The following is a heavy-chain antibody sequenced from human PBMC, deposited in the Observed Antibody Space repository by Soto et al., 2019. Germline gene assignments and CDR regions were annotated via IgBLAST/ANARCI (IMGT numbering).Heavy chain of an antibody. CDR3: ARVNLEWLLTLDY. Sequence: ASETLSLTCTVSGGSISSYYWSWIRQPPGKGLEWIGYIYYSGSTNYNPSLKSRVTISVDTSKNQFSLKLSSVTAADTAVYYCARVNLEWLLTLDYWGQGTLVTVSS. J-gene: IGHJ4*02. V-gene: IGHV4-59*01. CDR1: GGSISSYY. CDR2: IYYSGST. D-gene: IGHD3-3*01.